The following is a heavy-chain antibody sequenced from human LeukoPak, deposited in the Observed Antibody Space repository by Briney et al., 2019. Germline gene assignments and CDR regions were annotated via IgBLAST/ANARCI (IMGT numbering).Heavy chain of an antibody. V-gene: IGHV4-59*08. CDR2: IYYSGST. CDR1: GGSISSYY. J-gene: IGHJ3*02. CDR3: ARHKFRRFYSDSSGHAFDI. Sequence: SETLSLICTVSGGSISSYYWSWIRQPPGKGLEWIGYIYYSGSTNYNPSLKSRVTISVDTSKNQFSLKLSAVTAADTAVYYCARHKFRRFYSDSSGHAFDIWGQGTMVTVSS. D-gene: IGHD3-22*01.